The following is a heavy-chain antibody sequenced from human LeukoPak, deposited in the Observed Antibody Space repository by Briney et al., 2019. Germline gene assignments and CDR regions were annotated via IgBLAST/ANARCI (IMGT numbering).Heavy chain of an antibody. V-gene: IGHV3-53*01. Sequence: GGSLRLSCAASGFTVSSNYMSWVRQAPGKGLEWVSVIYSGGSTYYADSVKGRFTISRDNSKNTLYLQMNSLRAEDTAVYYCARSMVRGVITEYYFDYWGQGTLVTVSS. CDR3: ARSMVRGVITEYYFDY. D-gene: IGHD3-10*01. CDR1: GFTVSSNY. CDR2: IYSGGST. J-gene: IGHJ4*02.